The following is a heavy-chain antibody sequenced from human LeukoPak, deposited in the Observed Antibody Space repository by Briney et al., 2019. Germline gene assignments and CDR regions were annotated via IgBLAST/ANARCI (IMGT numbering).Heavy chain of an antibody. Sequence: QSGGSLRLSCAASGFTFSSYDMHWVRQATGKGLEWVSAIGTAGDTYYPGSVKGRFTISRENAKNSLYLQMNSLRAGDTAVYYCARGDRYYYDSSGYHYGMDVWGQGTTVTVSS. CDR2: IGTAGDT. CDR3: ARGDRYYYDSSGYHYGMDV. V-gene: IGHV3-13*01. CDR1: GFTFSSYD. D-gene: IGHD3-22*01. J-gene: IGHJ6*02.